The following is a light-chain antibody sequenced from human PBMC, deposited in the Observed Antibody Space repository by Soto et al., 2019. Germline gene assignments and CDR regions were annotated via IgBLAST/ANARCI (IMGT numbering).Light chain of an antibody. CDR2: DAS. Sequence: EIVMTQSPATLSLSPGERATLSCRASQTIDNTLAWYQRKPGQAPRLLIYDASTRATGVPARFSGSGSGTDFTLTISSLQSEDFAFYYCQHYNYWPYTFGQGTKVEI. CDR1: QTIDNT. J-gene: IGKJ2*01. V-gene: IGKV3-15*01. CDR3: QHYNYWPYT.